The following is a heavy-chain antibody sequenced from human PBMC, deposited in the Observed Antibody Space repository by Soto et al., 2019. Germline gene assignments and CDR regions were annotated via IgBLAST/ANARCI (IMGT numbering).Heavy chain of an antibody. CDR1: GFTFSSYA. CDR2: ISGSGGST. Sequence: EVQLLESGGGLVQPGGSLRLSCAASGFTFSSYAMSWVRQAPGKGLEWVSAISGSGGSTYYADSVKGRFTISRDNSKNTLYLQMNSLRAEDTAVYYCAKGYCGGDCHGAFKAAFDIWGQGTMVTVSS. V-gene: IGHV3-23*01. J-gene: IGHJ3*02. D-gene: IGHD2-21*02. CDR3: AKGYCGGDCHGAFKAAFDI.